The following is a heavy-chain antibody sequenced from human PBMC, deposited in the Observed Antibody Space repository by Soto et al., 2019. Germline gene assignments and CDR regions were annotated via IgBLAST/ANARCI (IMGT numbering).Heavy chain of an antibody. CDR2: ISGSGGST. D-gene: IGHD1-26*01. CDR3: ARRGSGSCYDY. Sequence: EVQLLESGGGLVQPGGSLRLSCAASGFTFSSYAMRWVRQAPGKGLEWVSAISGSGGSTYYADSVKGRFTISRDNSYNTRYLQMNSLRDAETAVEYCARRGSGSCYDYWGQGTLVIVSS. CDR1: GFTFSSYA. J-gene: IGHJ4*02. V-gene: IGHV3-23*01.